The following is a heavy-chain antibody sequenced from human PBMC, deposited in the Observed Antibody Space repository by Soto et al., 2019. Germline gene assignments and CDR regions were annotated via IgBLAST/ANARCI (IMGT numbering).Heavy chain of an antibody. J-gene: IGHJ6*02. CDR3: ARERGITCMDV. Sequence: QVQVVESGGGVVQPGRSLRLSCAASGFTFSSYGMHWVRQAPGKGLEWVAVIWYDGSNKYYADSVKGRFTISRDNSKNTLYLQMNSLRAEDTAVYYCARERGITCMDVWGQGTTVTVSS. CDR2: IWYDGSNK. D-gene: IGHD3-16*01. CDR1: GFTFSSYG. V-gene: IGHV3-33*01.